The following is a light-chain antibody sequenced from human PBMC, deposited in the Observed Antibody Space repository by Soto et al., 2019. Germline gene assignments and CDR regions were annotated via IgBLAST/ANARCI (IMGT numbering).Light chain of an antibody. CDR1: QSVSNN. Sequence: EIVMTQSPATLSVSPGERATLSCKASQSVSNNLVWFQQKPGQAPRLLIYGASNRATGIPDRFSGSGSGTDFTLTISRLEPEDFAVYYCQQYGSSGTFGQGTKVDIK. CDR2: GAS. J-gene: IGKJ1*01. V-gene: IGKV3-20*01. CDR3: QQYGSSGT.